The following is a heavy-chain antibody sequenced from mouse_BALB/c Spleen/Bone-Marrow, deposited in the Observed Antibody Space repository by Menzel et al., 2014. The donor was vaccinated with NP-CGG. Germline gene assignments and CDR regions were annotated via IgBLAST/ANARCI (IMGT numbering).Heavy chain of an antibody. Sequence: QVQLKQSGAELVKPGASVKLSCKASGYTFTSYWMHWVKQRPGQGLEWIGEINPSNGRTNYNEKFKSKATLTVDKSSSTAYMQLNSLTSEDSAVYYCARSDGYYPYYYAMDYWGQGTSVTVSS. CDR2: INPSNGRT. CDR3: ARSDGYYPYYYAMDY. V-gene: IGHV1S81*02. J-gene: IGHJ4*01. CDR1: GYTFTSYW. D-gene: IGHD2-3*01.